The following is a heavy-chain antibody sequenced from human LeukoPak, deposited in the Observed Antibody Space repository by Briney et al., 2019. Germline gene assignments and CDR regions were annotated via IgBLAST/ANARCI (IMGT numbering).Heavy chain of an antibody. J-gene: IGHJ4*02. Sequence: SETLSLTCTVSGGSISSYYWSWIRQPAGKGLEWIGRIYTSGSINYNPSLKSRVTISVDKSKNQFSLKLSSVTAADTAVYYCASGYGSSWARWGQGTLVTVSS. CDR3: ASGYGSSWAR. CDR1: GGSISSYY. D-gene: IGHD6-13*01. CDR2: IYTSGSI. V-gene: IGHV4-4*07.